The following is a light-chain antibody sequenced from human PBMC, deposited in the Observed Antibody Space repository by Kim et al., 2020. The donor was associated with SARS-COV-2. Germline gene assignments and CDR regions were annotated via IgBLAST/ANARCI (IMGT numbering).Light chain of an antibody. V-gene: IGLV3-19*01. Sequence: ALGQTIRITCQGDSLRSYYASWYQQKPGQAPVLVIYGKNNRPSGIPDRFSGSSSGNTASLTITGAQAEDEADYYCNTRDSSGNHVVFGGGTQLTVL. J-gene: IGLJ2*01. CDR1: SLRSYY. CDR2: GKN. CDR3: NTRDSSGNHVV.